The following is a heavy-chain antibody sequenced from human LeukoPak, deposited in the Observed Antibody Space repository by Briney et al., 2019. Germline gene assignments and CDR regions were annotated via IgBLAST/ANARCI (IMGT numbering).Heavy chain of an antibody. V-gene: IGHV3-23*01. CDR3: AKDKTTVTL. CDR2: ISASGGST. Sequence: GRSLRLSCAASGFTFSSYAMSWVRQAPGKGLEWVSAISASGGSTNYADSVKGRFTISRDTSKDTLYLQMNSLRAEDTAVYYCAKDKTTVTLWGQGTLVTVSS. D-gene: IGHD4-11*01. CDR1: GFTFSSYA. J-gene: IGHJ4*02.